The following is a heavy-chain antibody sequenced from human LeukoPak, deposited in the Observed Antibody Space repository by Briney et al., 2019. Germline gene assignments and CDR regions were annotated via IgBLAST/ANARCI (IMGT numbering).Heavy chain of an antibody. V-gene: IGHV4-59*08. J-gene: IGHJ3*02. CDR1: GGSISSYY. CDR3: ARHPTFYYYDSSGPDAFDI. D-gene: IGHD3-22*01. CDR2: IYYSGST. Sequence: PSETLSLTCTVSGGSISSYYWSWIRQPPGKGLEWIGYIYYSGSTNYNPSLKSRVTISVDTSKNQFSLKLSSVTAADTAVYYCARHPTFYYYDSSGPDAFDIWGQGTMVTVSS.